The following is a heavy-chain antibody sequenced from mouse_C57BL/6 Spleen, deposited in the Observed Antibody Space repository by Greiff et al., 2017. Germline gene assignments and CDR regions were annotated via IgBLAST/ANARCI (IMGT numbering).Heavy chain of an antibody. CDR3: ARGEWGYDDDYAMDY. Sequence: QVQLKESGPELVKPGASVKISCKASGYAFSSSWMNWVKQRPGKGLEWIGRIYPGDGDTNYNGKFKGKATLTADKSSSTAYMQLSSLTSEDSAVYFCARGEWGYDDDYAMDYWGQGTSVTVSS. CDR2: IYPGDGDT. V-gene: IGHV1-82*01. CDR1: GYAFSSSW. J-gene: IGHJ4*01. D-gene: IGHD2-12*01.